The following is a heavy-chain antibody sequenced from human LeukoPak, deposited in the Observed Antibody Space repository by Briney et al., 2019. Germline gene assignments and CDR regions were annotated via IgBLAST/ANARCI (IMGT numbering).Heavy chain of an antibody. CDR3: AIRGGAHIDY. J-gene: IGHJ4*02. CDR2: ISGSGGST. Sequence: GGSLRLSCAASGFTFSSYAMSWVRQAPGEGLEWVSAISGSGGSTYYADSVKGRFTISRDNSKNTLYLQMNSLRAEDTAVYYCAIRGGAHIDYWGQGTLVTVSS. CDR1: GFTFSSYA. V-gene: IGHV3-23*01. D-gene: IGHD3-10*01.